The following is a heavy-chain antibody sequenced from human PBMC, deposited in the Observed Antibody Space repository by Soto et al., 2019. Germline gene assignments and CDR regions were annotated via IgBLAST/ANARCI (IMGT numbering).Heavy chain of an antibody. D-gene: IGHD3-10*01. Sequence: PGESLKISCKGSGYSFTSYWIGWVLQMLGQCLEWMGIIYPGDSDTRYSPSFQGQVTISADKSISTADLQWSSLKASDTAIYYCARNDYYGSGSYNYYXGMDVWGQGTTVTVSS. V-gene: IGHV5-51*01. CDR2: IYPGDSDT. J-gene: IGHJ6*02. CDR1: GYSFTSYW. CDR3: ARNDYYGSGSYNYYXGMDV.